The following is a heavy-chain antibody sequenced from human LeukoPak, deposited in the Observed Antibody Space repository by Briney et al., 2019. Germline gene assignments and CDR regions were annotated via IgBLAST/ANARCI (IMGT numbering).Heavy chain of an antibody. CDR3: ARDRYYGMDV. CDR2: INTDGSST. CDR1: GFTFSNYC. J-gene: IGHJ6*02. V-gene: IGHV3-74*01. Sequence: PGGSLRLSCAPSGFTFSNYCMHWVRQAPGRGLVWVSRINTDGSSTRYADSVKGRFTISRDYAKNTLYLQMNSLRAEDTAVYYCARDRYYGMDVWGQGTTVTVSS.